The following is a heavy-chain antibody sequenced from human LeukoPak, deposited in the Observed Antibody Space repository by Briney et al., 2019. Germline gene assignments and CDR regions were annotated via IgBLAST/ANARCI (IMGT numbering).Heavy chain of an antibody. CDR3: ARASQDYYYYMDV. Sequence: SETLSLTCAVSGYSISSGYYWGWIRQPPGKGLEWIGSIYHSGSTYYNPSLKSRVTISVDTSKNQLSLKLSSVTAADTAVYYCARASQDYYYYMDVWGKGTTVTVSS. J-gene: IGHJ6*03. V-gene: IGHV4-38-2*01. CDR1: GYSISSGYY. CDR2: IYHSGST.